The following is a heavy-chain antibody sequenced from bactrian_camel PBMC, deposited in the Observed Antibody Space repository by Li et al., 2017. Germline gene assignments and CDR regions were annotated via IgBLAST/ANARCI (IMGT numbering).Heavy chain of an antibody. D-gene: IGHD5*01. CDR2: IDSDGTT. J-gene: IGHJ4*01. V-gene: IGHV3S53*01. Sequence: VQLVESGGGLVQTGGSLRLSCAASGYIYSTYSMGWFRKAPEKVREGVAGIDSDGTTVYAESVKGRFTISIDNAKNTLYLQMNSLRADDTAMYYCTIGLFADFGLGRGTQVTVS. CDR1: GYIYSTYS.